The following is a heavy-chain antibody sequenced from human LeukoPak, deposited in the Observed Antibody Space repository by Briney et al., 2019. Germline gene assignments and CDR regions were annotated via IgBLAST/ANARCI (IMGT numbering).Heavy chain of an antibody. CDR3: ARGAGWYNY. V-gene: IGHV4-59*01. CDR1: GDSINSDY. J-gene: IGHJ4*02. CDR2: IYYSGST. D-gene: IGHD6-19*01. Sequence: SETLSLTCTVSGDSINSDYWSWLRQPPGKGLEWIGYIYYSGSTNYNPSLKSRITISVDTSKKEFSLKLSSVTAADTAVYYCARGAGWYNYWGQGILVTVSS.